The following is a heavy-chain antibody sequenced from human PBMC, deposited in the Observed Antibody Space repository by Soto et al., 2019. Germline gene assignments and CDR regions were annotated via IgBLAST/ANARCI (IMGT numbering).Heavy chain of an antibody. CDR2: IYHSGST. Sequence: QVQLQESGPGLVKPSGTLSLTCAVSGGSISSSNWWSWVRQPPGKGLEWIGEIYHSGSTNYNPSLTSRVTISVAKSTNQFSLKLSSVTAAGTAVYYCARVPYGGNFRRGYFDLWGRGTLVTVSS. CDR3: ARVPYGGNFRRGYFDL. CDR1: GGSISSSNW. V-gene: IGHV4-4*02. D-gene: IGHD4-17*01. J-gene: IGHJ2*01.